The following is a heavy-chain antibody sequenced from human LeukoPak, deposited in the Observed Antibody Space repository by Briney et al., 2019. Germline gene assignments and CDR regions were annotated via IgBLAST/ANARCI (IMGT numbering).Heavy chain of an antibody. CDR2: IYTSGST. CDR3: ARPGLGYYDSSGGGYYYYYYYMDV. J-gene: IGHJ6*03. Sequence: SETLSLTCTVSGGSISSYYWSWIRQPPGKGLEWIGYIYTSGSTNYNPSLKSRVTISVDTSKNQFSLKLSSVTAADTAVYYCARPGLGYYDSSGGGYYYYYYYMDVWGKGTTVTVSS. D-gene: IGHD3-22*01. CDR1: GGSISSYY. V-gene: IGHV4-4*09.